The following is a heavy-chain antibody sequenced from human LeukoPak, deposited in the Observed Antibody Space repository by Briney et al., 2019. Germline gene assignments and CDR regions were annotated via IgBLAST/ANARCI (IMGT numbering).Heavy chain of an antibody. J-gene: IGHJ4*02. D-gene: IGHD1-7*01. Sequence: PGGSLRLSCAASGFTFSSYAMSWVRQAPGKGLEWVSAISGSGGSTYYADSVKGRFTISRDNSKNSLYLQMNSLRAEDTAVYYCAREVGYNWNSYYFDYWGQGTLVTVSS. CDR3: AREVGYNWNSYYFDY. CDR2: ISGSGGST. V-gene: IGHV3-23*01. CDR1: GFTFSSYA.